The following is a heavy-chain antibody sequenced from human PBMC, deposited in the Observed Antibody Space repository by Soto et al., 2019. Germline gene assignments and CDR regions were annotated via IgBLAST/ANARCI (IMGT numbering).Heavy chain of an antibody. V-gene: IGHV3-30*18. D-gene: IGHD6-13*01. J-gene: IGHJ4*02. CDR3: AKDYGPKAPYTYSNTHTDF. Sequence: GGSLRLSCEASGFIFSSFVLHWVRQAPGKALEWVAVISHDGTFKYYADTVKGRFTISRDNSESTLFLQMNSLGPNDTAVYYCAKDYGPKAPYTYSNTHTDFWGQGTRVTVSS. CDR2: ISHDGTFK. CDR1: GFIFSSFV.